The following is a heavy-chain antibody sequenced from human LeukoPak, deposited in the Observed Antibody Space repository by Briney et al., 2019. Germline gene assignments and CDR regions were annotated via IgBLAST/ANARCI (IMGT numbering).Heavy chain of an antibody. V-gene: IGHV3-48*03. J-gene: IGHJ6*03. Sequence: TGGSLRLSCAASGFTFSSYEMNWVRQAPGKGLEWVSYISSSGSTIYYADSVKGRFTISRDNAKNSLYLQMNSLRAEDTAVYYCARRPRRDSFRSYYMDVWGKGTTVTISS. D-gene: IGHD5-24*01. CDR2: ISSSGSTI. CDR3: ARRPRRDSFRSYYMDV. CDR1: GFTFSSYE.